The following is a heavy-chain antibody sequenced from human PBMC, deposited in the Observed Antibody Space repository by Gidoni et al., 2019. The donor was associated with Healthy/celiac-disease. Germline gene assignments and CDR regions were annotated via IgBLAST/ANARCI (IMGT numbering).Heavy chain of an antibody. CDR2: IIPICGTA. V-gene: IGHV1-69*01. CDR3: ARSVEYLWGFDY. J-gene: IGHJ4*02. Sequence: QVQLVQSGAEVKQPGSSVKVSRKAYAGTFSSYAISWVRQAPGQGLEWMGGIIPICGTANYAQKFQGSVTMTADESTSTAYMELSSLRSEDTAVYYCARSVEYLWGFDYWGQGTLVPVSS. D-gene: IGHD2-8*02. CDR1: AGTFSSYA.